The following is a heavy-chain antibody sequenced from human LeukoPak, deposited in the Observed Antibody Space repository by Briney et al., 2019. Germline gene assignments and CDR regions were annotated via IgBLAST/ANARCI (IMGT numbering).Heavy chain of an antibody. D-gene: IGHD5/OR15-5a*01. CDR1: GFTVSSNY. J-gene: IGHJ4*02. Sequence: GGSLSLSCAASGFTVSSNYMTWVRQAPGQGLEWVSVIYFGGTTYYADSVKGRFTISRDNSKNTVYLQMNSLRVEDTAVYYCARGDGVYVYWGQGTLVTVSS. CDR3: ARGDGVYVY. V-gene: IGHV3-53*01. CDR2: IYFGGTT.